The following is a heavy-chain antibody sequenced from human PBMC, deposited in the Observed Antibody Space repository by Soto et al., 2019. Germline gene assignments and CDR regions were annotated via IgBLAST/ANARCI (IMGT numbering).Heavy chain of an antibody. CDR3: AKEDSSSYGFDP. Sequence: GGSLRLSCAASGFTFSSYGMHWVRQAPGKGLEWVAVISYDGSNKYYADSVKGRFTISRDNSKNTLYLQMNSLRAEDTAVYYCAKEDSSSYGFDPWGQGTLVTGSS. V-gene: IGHV3-30*18. D-gene: IGHD6-13*01. CDR2: ISYDGSNK. CDR1: GFTFSSYG. J-gene: IGHJ5*02.